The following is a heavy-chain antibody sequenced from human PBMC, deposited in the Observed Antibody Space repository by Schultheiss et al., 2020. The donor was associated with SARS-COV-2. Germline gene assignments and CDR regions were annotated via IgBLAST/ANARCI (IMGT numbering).Heavy chain of an antibody. V-gene: IGHV2-5*01. Sequence: SGPTLVKPTQTLTLTCTFSGFSLSASGVGVGWIRQPPGKALEWLALIYWIDDARYSPSLKNRLTVSKDTSKNQVVLTMTNMDPVDTATYYCAQIRLTPYFDYWGQGTLVTVSS. D-gene: IGHD2-15*01. CDR3: AQIRLTPYFDY. CDR1: GFSLSASGVG. CDR2: IYWIDDA. J-gene: IGHJ4*02.